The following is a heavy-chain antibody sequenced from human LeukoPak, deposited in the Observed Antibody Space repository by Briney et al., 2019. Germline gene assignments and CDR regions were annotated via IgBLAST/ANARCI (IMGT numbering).Heavy chain of an antibody. D-gene: IGHD3-22*01. Sequence: PSETLSLTCAVSGGSISSGGYSWSWIRQPPGKGLEWIGYIYHSGSTYYNPSLKSRVTISVDRSKNQFSLKLSSVTAADTAVYYCARDPSGYFNYWGQGTLVTVSS. CDR3: ARDPSGYFNY. CDR1: GGSISSGGYS. CDR2: IYHSGST. V-gene: IGHV4-30-2*01. J-gene: IGHJ4*02.